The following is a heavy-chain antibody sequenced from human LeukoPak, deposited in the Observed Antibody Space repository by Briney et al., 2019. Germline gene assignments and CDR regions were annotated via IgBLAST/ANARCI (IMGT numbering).Heavy chain of an antibody. Sequence: SETLSLTCPVSGGSISSYYWSWVRQPPGKGLEWVGYIYYSGSTNYNPSLKSRVTISVDTSKNQFSLKLSSVTAADTAVYYCARHAAIAARLYYYYGMDVWGQGTTVTVSS. D-gene: IGHD6-6*01. V-gene: IGHV4-59*08. CDR3: ARHAAIAARLYYYYGMDV. J-gene: IGHJ6*02. CDR1: GGSISSYY. CDR2: IYYSGST.